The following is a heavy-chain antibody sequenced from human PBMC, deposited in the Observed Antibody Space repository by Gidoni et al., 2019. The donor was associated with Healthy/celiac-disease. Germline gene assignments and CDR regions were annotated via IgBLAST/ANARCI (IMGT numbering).Heavy chain of an antibody. V-gene: IGHV5-10-1*03. D-gene: IGHD3-22*01. CDR2: IDPSDSYT. Sequence: EVHLVQSGAEVKKPGESLRISCKGSGYSFTSYWTSWVRQMPGKGLEWMGRIDPSDSYTNYSPSFQGHVTISADKSISTAYLQWSSLKASDTAMYYCARLPYYYDSSGYYYGYYGMDVWGQGTTVTVSS. J-gene: IGHJ6*02. CDR3: ARLPYYYDSSGYYYGYYGMDV. CDR1: GYSFTSYW.